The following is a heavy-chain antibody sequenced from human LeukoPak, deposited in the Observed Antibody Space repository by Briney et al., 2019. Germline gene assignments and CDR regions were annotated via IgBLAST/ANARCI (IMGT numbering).Heavy chain of an antibody. Sequence: SVKVSCKASGGTFSSYAISWVRQAPGQGLEWMGRIIPILGIANYAQKFQGRVTITADKSTSTAYMELSSLRSEDTAVYYCAVGASGAKQWHPIASGMDVWGQGTTVTVSS. D-gene: IGHD6-19*01. CDR3: AVGASGAKQWHPIASGMDV. V-gene: IGHV1-69*04. J-gene: IGHJ6*02. CDR1: GGTFSSYA. CDR2: IIPILGIA.